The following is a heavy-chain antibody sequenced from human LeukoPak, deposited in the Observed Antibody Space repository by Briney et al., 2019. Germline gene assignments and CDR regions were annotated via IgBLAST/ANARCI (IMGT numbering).Heavy chain of an antibody. J-gene: IGHJ4*02. CDR2: IYYSGST. D-gene: IGHD2/OR15-2a*01. CDR1: GGSISSYY. CDR3: AREGNGLLSKDFDY. Sequence: SETLSLTCTVSGGSISSYYWSWIRQPPGKGLEWIGYIYYSGSTDYNPSLKSRVAISVDTSKNQFSLKLSSVTAADTAVYYCAREGNGLLSKDFDYWGQGTLVTVSS. V-gene: IGHV4-59*12.